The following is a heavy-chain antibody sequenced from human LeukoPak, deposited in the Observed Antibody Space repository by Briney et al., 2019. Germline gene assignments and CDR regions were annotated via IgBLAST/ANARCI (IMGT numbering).Heavy chain of an antibody. V-gene: IGHV3-20*04. CDR3: AKDILRYAGSAYSDY. Sequence: RPGGSLRLSCAASGFTFDDYGMSWVRQAPGKGLEWVSGINWNGGSTGYADSVKGRFTISRDNSKNTLYLQMNSLRAEDTAVYYCAKDILRYAGSAYSDYWGQGTLVTVSS. J-gene: IGHJ4*02. CDR1: GFTFDDYG. D-gene: IGHD3-10*01. CDR2: INWNGGST.